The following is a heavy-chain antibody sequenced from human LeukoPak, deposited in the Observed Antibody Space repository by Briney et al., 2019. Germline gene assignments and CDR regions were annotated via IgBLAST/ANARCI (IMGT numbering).Heavy chain of an antibody. V-gene: IGHV1-69*13. D-gene: IGHD3-10*01. Sequence: ASVKVSCKASGGTFSSYAISWVRQAPGQGLEWMGGIIPFFDTPNYAHKFQGRVTIAADESTSTAYMELSSLESEDTAVYYCARASAGSGSYTQHYYMDVWGKGTTVTVSS. CDR2: IIPFFDTP. CDR3: ARASAGSGSYTQHYYMDV. CDR1: GGTFSSYA. J-gene: IGHJ6*03.